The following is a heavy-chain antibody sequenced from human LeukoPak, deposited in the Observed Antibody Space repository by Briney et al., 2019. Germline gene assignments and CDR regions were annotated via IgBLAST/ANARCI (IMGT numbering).Heavy chain of an antibody. J-gene: IGHJ5*02. D-gene: IGHD1-26*01. CDR1: RDSVSSNSAA. V-gene: IGHV6-1*01. CDR2: TYYGFKRYN. Sequence: QSLSLTSAIPRDSVSSNSAAWNWIRHSPSRGLEWLGRTYYGFKRYNDYAVSVKSRLTSNPDTSKNQFSLQLKSVTPEHTAVYYCARVGGYPDNWFDPWGQGTLVTVSS. CDR3: ARVGGYPDNWFDP.